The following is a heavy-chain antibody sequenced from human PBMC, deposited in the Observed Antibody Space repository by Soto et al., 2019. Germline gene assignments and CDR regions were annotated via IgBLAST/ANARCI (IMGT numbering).Heavy chain of an antibody. CDR3: TSEGGYSYGCDY. CDR2: MNPNSGNT. D-gene: IGHD5-18*01. J-gene: IGHJ4*02. V-gene: IGHV1-8*01. CDR1: GYTFTSYD. Sequence: QVQLVQSGAEVKKPGASVKVSCKASGYTFTSYDINWVRQATGQGLEWRGWMNPNSGNTGYAQKFHGRVTMTRNTSISTAYIELSSLRSEDTAVYYCTSEGGYSYGCDYRGQGTVVTVTS.